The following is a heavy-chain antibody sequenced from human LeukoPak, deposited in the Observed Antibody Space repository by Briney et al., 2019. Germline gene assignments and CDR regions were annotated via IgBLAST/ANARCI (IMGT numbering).Heavy chain of an antibody. Sequence: ASVKVSCKASGYTFTGYYMHWVRQAPGQGLEWMGWINPNSGGTNYAQKFQGRVTMTRDTSISTAYMELSSLRSEDTAVYYCARMDLLGYCSSTSCPNWFDPWGQGTLVTVSS. CDR2: INPNSGGT. CDR3: ARMDLLGYCSSTSCPNWFDP. J-gene: IGHJ5*02. CDR1: GYTFTGYY. V-gene: IGHV1-2*02. D-gene: IGHD2-2*01.